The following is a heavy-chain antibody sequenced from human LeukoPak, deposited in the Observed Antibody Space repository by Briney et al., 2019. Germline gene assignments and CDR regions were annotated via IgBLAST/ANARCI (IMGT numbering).Heavy chain of an antibody. CDR3: ARDPTVSSSWYTAASGTFDY. CDR2: IKEDGSEK. V-gene: IGHV3-7*03. J-gene: IGHJ4*02. Sequence: GGSLRLSCAASGFTFSSYWMSWVRQAPGKGLEGGANIKEDGSEKYYVDSVKGRLTISRDNAKNSLYLQINSLRVEDTAVYYCARDPTVSSSWYTAASGTFDYWGQGTLATVSS. CDR1: GFTFSSYW. D-gene: IGHD6-13*01.